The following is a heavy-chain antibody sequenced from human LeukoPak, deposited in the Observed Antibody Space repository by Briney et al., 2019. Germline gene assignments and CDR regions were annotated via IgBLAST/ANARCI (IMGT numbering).Heavy chain of an antibody. D-gene: IGHD3-22*01. CDR1: GFAFSDYY. CDR2: ISRSGDYT. V-gene: IGHV3-11*06. J-gene: IGHJ4*02. CDR3: ARARNDYDSNGFSFLDY. Sequence: GGSLRLSCAASGFAFSDYYMTWIRQAPGKGLEWVSYISRSGDYTNYADSVRGRFTISRDNSKNTLYLQMNSLRAEDTALYYCARARNDYDSNGFSFLDYWGQGTLVTVSS.